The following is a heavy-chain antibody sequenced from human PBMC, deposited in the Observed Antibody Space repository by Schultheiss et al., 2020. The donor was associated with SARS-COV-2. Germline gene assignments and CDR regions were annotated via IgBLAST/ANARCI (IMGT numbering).Heavy chain of an antibody. CDR1: GFTFSSYG. V-gene: IGHV3-33*08. D-gene: IGHD3-3*01. J-gene: IGHJ4*02. Sequence: GGSLRLSCAASGFTFSSYGMHWVRQAPGKGLEWVAVIWYDGSNKYYADSVKGRFTISRDNSKNTLYLQMNSLRAEDTAVYYCARDRGFGVVIKGFDYWGQGTLVTVSS. CDR2: IWYDGSNK. CDR3: ARDRGFGVVIKGFDY.